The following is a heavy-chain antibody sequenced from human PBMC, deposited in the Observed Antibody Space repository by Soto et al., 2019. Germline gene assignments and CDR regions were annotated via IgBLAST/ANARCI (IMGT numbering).Heavy chain of an antibody. J-gene: IGHJ5*02. CDR2: FDPEDGET. CDR1: GYTLTELS. CDR3: VCRTIFGLTNWFDP. D-gene: IGHD3-3*01. Sequence: GASVKVSCKVSGYTLTELSMRWVRQAPGKGLEWMGGFDPEDGETIYAQKFQGRVTMTEDTSTDTAYMELSSLRSEDTALYYCVCRTIFGLTNWFDPWGQGALVTVSS. V-gene: IGHV1-24*01.